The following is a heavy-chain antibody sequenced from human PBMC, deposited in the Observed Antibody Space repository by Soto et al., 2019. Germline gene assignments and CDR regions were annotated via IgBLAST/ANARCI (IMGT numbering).Heavy chain of an antibody. CDR3: AKKSSSGWYDDS. Sequence: EVQLLESGGGLVQPGGSLRLSCAASGFTFSSYAMNWVRQAPGKGLEWVSSISGSDGRTFYAASVKGRFTISGDTSQDTLYLQMTRLRAEDSAEYYCAKKSSSGWYDDSWGQGTLVTVSS. D-gene: IGHD3-22*01. CDR2: ISGSDGRT. V-gene: IGHV3-23*01. J-gene: IGHJ4*02. CDR1: GFTFSSYA.